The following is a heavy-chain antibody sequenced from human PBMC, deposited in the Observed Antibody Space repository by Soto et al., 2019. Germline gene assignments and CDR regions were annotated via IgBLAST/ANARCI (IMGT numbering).Heavy chain of an antibody. V-gene: IGHV3-48*03. CDR3: ARGGVQDNYYYYGMDV. D-gene: IGHD1-1*01. Sequence: EVQLVESGGGLVQPGGSLRLSCAASGFTFSSYEMNWVRQAPGKGLEWVSYISSSGSTIYYADSVKGRFTISRDNAKKSLYLQMNSLRAEDTAVYYCARGGVQDNYYYYGMDVWGQGTTVTVSS. CDR2: ISSSGSTI. CDR1: GFTFSSYE. J-gene: IGHJ6*02.